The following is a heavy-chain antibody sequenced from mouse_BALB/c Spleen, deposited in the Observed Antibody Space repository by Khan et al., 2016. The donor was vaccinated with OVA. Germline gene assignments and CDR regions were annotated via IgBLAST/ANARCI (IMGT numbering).Heavy chain of an antibody. CDR3: GRPPYFSHVMDY. V-gene: IGHV9-3-1*01. CDR1: GHTFTKYG. D-gene: IGHD2-10*01. Sequence: QIQLVQSGPELKKPGETVKISCKASGHTFTKYGMNWVKQAPGKGLKWMGWINTYTGEPTYADDFNGRFAFSLETSASTAFLQINNLKNEDTATYFGGRPPYFSHVMDYWGQGTSVTVSS. J-gene: IGHJ4*01. CDR2: INTYTGEP.